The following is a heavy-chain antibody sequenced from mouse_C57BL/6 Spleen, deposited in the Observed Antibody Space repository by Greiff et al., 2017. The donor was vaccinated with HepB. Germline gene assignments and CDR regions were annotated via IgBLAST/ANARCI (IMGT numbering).Heavy chain of an antibody. D-gene: IGHD3-2*02. V-gene: IGHV1-53*01. CDR3: ARGGSSGPWFAY. J-gene: IGHJ3*01. CDR1: GYTFTSYW. Sequence: QVQLQQPGTELVKPGASVKLSCKASGYTFTSYWMHWVKQRPGQGLEWIGNINPSNGGTNYNEKFKSKATLTVDKSSSTAYMQRSSLTSEDSAVYYCARGGSSGPWFAYWGQGTLVTVSA. CDR2: INPSNGGT.